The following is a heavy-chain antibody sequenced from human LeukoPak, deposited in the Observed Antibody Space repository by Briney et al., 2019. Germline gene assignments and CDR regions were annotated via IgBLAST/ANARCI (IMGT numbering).Heavy chain of an antibody. CDR1: GFTFSTYA. CDR2: ISGSGGGT. CDR3: AKGGYYYDSSGYARFGG. V-gene: IGHV3-23*01. Sequence: GGSLRLSCAASGFTFSTYAMSWVRQAPGKGLEWVSTISGSGGGTYFADSVKGRFTISRDNSKNTLYLQMNSLRAEDTAVYYCAKGGYYYDSSGYARFGGWGQGTLVTVSS. D-gene: IGHD3-22*01. J-gene: IGHJ4*02.